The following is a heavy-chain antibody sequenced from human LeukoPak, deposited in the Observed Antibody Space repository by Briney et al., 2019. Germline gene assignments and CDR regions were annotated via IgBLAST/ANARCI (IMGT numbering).Heavy chain of an antibody. CDR3: ARVRGGYCSGGSCYSLVY. J-gene: IGHJ4*02. V-gene: IGHV1-18*01. CDR2: ISAYNGNT. CDR1: GYTFTSYG. Sequence: ASVKVSCKASGYTFTSYGISWVRQAPGQGLEWMGWISAYNGNTNYAQKLQGRVTMTTDTSTSTAYMELRSLRSDDTAVYYCARVRGGYCSGGSCYSLVYWGQGTLVTVSS. D-gene: IGHD2-15*01.